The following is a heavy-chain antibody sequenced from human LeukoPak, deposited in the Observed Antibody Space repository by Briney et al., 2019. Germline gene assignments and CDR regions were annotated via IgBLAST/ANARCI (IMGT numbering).Heavy chain of an antibody. CDR1: GYTFTTYD. D-gene: IGHD1-26*01. J-gene: IGHJ4*02. CDR3: ARDSSGSSSDDY. Sequence: SVKVSCKASGYTFTTYDINWVRQAPGQGLEWMGGIIPIFGTANYAQKFQGRVTITTDESTSTAYMELSSLRSEDTAVYYCARDSSGSSSDDYWGQGTLVTVSS. V-gene: IGHV1-69*05. CDR2: IIPIFGTA.